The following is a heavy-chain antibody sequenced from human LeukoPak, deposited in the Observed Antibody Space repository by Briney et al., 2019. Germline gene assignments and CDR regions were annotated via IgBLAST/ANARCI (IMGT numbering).Heavy chain of an antibody. D-gene: IGHD6-13*01. CDR1: GCTFSSYA. J-gene: IGHJ4*02. CDR2: ISGSGGST. Sequence: GGSLRLSCAASGCTFSSYAMSWVRHAPGRGREWVSAISGSGGSTYYADSVKGRFTIHGEHSKTTLYLQMNSMRAEDTAVYYCAKGTSSSWYKSFSYFDYWGQGTLVTVSS. CDR3: AKGTSSSWYKSFSYFDY. V-gene: IGHV3-23*01.